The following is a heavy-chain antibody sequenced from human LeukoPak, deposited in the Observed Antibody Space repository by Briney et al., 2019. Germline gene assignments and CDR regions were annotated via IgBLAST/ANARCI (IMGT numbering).Heavy chain of an antibody. CDR2: ISSSSSTI. CDR1: GFTFSSYS. J-gene: IGHJ4*02. CDR3: AREGIQLWLRGSGYFDY. V-gene: IGHV3-48*01. Sequence: GGSLRLSCAASGFTFSSYSMNWVRQAPGKGLEWVSYISSSSSTIYYADSVKGRFTISRDNAKNSLYLQMNSLRAEGTAVYYCAREGIQLWLRGSGYFDYWGQGTLVTVSS. D-gene: IGHD5-18*01.